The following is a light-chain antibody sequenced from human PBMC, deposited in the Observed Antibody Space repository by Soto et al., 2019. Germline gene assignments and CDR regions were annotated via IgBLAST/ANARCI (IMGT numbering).Light chain of an antibody. CDR1: QSISSS. Sequence: DIQMTQSPSSLSASVGDRVTITCRASQSISSSLKWYQQKPGKVPKILIYAASRLQSGVPSRFSGSGSGTDFTLTISSRQPEDFATYYCQQSDSTPITFGQGTRLEIK. V-gene: IGKV1-39*01. CDR3: QQSDSTPIT. CDR2: AAS. J-gene: IGKJ5*01.